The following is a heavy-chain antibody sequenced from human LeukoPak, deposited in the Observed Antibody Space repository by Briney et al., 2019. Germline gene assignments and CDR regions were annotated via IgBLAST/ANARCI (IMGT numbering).Heavy chain of an antibody. CDR2: ISGSGGST. Sequence: GGSLRLSCAASGFSFSSYGMSWVRQAPGKGLEWVSSISGSGGSTYYADSVKGRFTISRDNSKNTLYLQMNSLRAEDTAVYYCAKKVKSWLSREYYFDYWGQGTLVTVSS. CDR1: GFSFSSYG. D-gene: IGHD3-9*01. CDR3: AKKVKSWLSREYYFDY. V-gene: IGHV3-23*01. J-gene: IGHJ4*02.